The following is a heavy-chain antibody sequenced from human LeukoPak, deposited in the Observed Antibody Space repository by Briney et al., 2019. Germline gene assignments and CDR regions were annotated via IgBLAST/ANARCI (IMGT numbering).Heavy chain of an antibody. CDR1: GSIFSNYA. V-gene: IGHV3-21*01. CDR3: ARAFHYCIGGSCYSLDY. CDR2: IISSSSYI. D-gene: IGHD2-15*01. J-gene: IGHJ4*02. Sequence: GGPPRLCCAASGSIFSNYAMSGLRHAPGKGRVGVSSIISSSSYIYYADSVKGRFTISRDNAKNSLYLQMNSLRAEDTAVYYCARAFHYCIGGSCYSLDYWGQGTLVTVSS.